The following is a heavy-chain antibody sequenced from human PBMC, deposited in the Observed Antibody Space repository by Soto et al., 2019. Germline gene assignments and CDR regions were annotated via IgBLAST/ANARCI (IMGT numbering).Heavy chain of an antibody. Sequence: GSLRLSCAASGSIFTGDGMHWVRQAPGKGLEWVAVIWFDGSNKYYADSVKGRFTISRDNAKNSLYLQMNSLRAEDTAVYYCARDLKAGELSGNPTFDIWGQGTMVTVSS. CDR1: GSIFTGDG. D-gene: IGHD3-16*02. CDR3: ARDLKAGELSGNPTFDI. V-gene: IGHV3-33*01. CDR2: IWFDGSNK. J-gene: IGHJ3*02.